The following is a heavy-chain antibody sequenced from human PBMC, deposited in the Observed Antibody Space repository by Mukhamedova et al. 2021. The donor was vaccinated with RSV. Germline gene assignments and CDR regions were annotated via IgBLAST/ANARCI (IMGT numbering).Heavy chain of an antibody. CDR3: ASDYGSGTYDFDY. Sequence: VDSVKGRFTISRDNAKNSLYLQMNSLSVEDTAVYYCASDYGSGTYDFDYWGQGTLVTVSS. J-gene: IGHJ4*02. D-gene: IGHD3-10*01. V-gene: IGHV3-7*01.